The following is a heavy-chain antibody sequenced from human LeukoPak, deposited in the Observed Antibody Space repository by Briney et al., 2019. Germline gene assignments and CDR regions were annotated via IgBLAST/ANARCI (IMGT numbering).Heavy chain of an antibody. D-gene: IGHD6-6*01. CDR3: AKDFEYSSSPPLVYYGMDV. Sequence: GGSLRLSCAASGFTFSSYAMSWVRQAPGKGLEWVSAISGSGGGTYYADSVKGRFTISRDNSKNTLYLQMNSLRAEDTAVYYCAKDFEYSSSPPLVYYGMDVWGQGTTVTVSS. CDR1: GFTFSSYA. V-gene: IGHV3-23*01. CDR2: ISGSGGGT. J-gene: IGHJ6*02.